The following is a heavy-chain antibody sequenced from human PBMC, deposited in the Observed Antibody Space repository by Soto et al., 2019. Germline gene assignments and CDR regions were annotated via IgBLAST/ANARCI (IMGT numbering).Heavy chain of an antibody. V-gene: IGHV3-11*06. CDR1: GFTFSDYY. D-gene: IGHD3-22*01. J-gene: IGHJ4*02. CDR3: AAGRVYDSSGYYPGG. CDR2: ISSSSSYT. Sequence: QVQLVESGGGLVKPGGSLRLSCAASGFTFSDYYMSWIRQAPGKGLEWVPYISSSSSYTNYADSVKGRFTISRDNAKNSLYLQMNSLRAEDTAVYYCAAGRVYDSSGYYPGGWGQGTLVTVSS.